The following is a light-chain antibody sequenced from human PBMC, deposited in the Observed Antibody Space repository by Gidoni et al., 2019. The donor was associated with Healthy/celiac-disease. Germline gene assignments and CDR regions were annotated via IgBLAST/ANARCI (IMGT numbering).Light chain of an antibody. CDR3: QSADSSGTWV. CDR1: ALPKQY. V-gene: IGLV3-25*03. CDR2: NDS. J-gene: IGLJ3*02. Sequence: SSALTQPPPVSVPPGQTARITCSGDALPKQYAYWYQQKPGQAPVLVIYNDSERPSGIPERFSGSSSGTTVTLTISGVQAEDEADYYCQSADSSGTWVFGGGTKLTVL.